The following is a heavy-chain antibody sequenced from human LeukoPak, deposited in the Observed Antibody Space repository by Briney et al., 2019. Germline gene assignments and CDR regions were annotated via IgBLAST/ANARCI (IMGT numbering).Heavy chain of an antibody. CDR2: ISGSGGST. J-gene: IGHJ4*02. V-gene: IGHV3-23*01. Sequence: GRSLSPSCAASGFTFRSYAMSGVRQAPGKGLGWVSAISGSGGSTYYADSVKGRFTISRDNSKNTLYLQMNSLRAEDTAVYYCAKWDYYDSSGYYYFDYWGQGTLVTVSS. D-gene: IGHD3-22*01. CDR1: GFTFRSYA. CDR3: AKWDYYDSSGYYYFDY.